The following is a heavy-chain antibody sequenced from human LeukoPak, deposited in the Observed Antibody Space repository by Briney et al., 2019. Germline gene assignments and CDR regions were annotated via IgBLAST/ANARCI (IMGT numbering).Heavy chain of an antibody. CDR1: GGSFSVSGYY. V-gene: IGHV4-34*01. J-gene: IGHJ4*02. CDR2: INHSGST. CDR3: ARDQGLGYGSGSSLFDY. D-gene: IGHD3-10*01. Sequence: PSETLSLTCGVSGGSFSVSGYYWSWIRQPPGKGLEWIGEINHSGSTNYNPSLKSRVTISVDTSKNQFSLKLSSVTAADTAVYYCARDQGLGYGSGSSLFDYWGQGTLVTVSS.